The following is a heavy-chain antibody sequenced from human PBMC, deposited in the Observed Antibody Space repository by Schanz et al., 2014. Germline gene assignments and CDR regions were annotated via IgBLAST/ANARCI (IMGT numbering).Heavy chain of an antibody. J-gene: IGHJ6*02. CDR3: AKSSPYYGSGSFPSNAYGMDV. V-gene: IGHV3-23*01. CDR1: GFTFTTFA. D-gene: IGHD3-10*01. CDR2: ISDRGDGT. Sequence: EQVLESGGGFVQPGGSLRLSCATSGFTFTTFAMTWVRQAPGKGLEWVSGISDRGDGTNYGDSVRGRFTISRDNSKNTLFLQMNSLRAEDTAVYYCAKSSPYYGSGSFPSNAYGMDVWGQGTAVTVSS.